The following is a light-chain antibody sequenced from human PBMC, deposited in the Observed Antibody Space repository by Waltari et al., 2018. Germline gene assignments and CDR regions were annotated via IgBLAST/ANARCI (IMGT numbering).Light chain of an antibody. V-gene: IGKV1-39*01. Sequence: DIQMTQSPSSLSASVGARVTITCRASQSISSHLNWYQQKPGKAPKLLIYAASSLQSGVPSRFSGSGSGTDFTLTISSLQPEDFATYYCQQSYSTPRWTFGQGTKVEIK. CDR3: QQSYSTPRWT. J-gene: IGKJ1*01. CDR2: AAS. CDR1: QSISSH.